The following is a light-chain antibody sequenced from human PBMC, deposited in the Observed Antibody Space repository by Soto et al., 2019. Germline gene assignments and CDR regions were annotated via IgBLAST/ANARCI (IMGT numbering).Light chain of an antibody. CDR3: QQYNNWPPIT. Sequence: ILMTQSPATLSASPGATVPLSCRASQSVKFNLAWYQQKPGQPPRLLIYGASTRPAGIPARFSGSGSDTEFILTISSLQSEDFAVYYCQQYNNWPPITFGQGTRLEIK. V-gene: IGKV3-15*01. CDR1: QSVKFN. CDR2: GAS. J-gene: IGKJ5*01.